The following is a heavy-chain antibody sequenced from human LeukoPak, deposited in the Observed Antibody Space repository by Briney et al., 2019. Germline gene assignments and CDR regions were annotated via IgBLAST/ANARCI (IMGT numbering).Heavy chain of an antibody. J-gene: IGHJ4*02. CDR1: GFTVSSNY. Sequence: PGGPLRLSCAASGFTVSSNYMSWVRQAPGKGLEWVSVIYSGGSTYYADSVKGRFTISRDNSKNTLYLQMNSLRAEDTAVYYCARVRSVAYFGYWGQGTLVTVSS. CDR3: ARVRSVAYFGY. CDR2: IYSGGST. V-gene: IGHV3-66*02.